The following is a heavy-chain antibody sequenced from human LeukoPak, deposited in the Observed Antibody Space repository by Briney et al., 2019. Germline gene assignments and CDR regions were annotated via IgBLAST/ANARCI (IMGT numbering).Heavy chain of an antibody. D-gene: IGHD3-10*01. V-gene: IGHV3-30*18. CDR2: ISYDGSNK. J-gene: IGHJ6*02. CDR1: GFTFSSYG. Sequence: GRSLRLSCAASGFTFSSYGRHWVRQAPGKGLEWVAVISYDGSNKYYADSVKGRFTISRDNSKNTLYLQMNSLRAEDTAVYYCAKEVAPDYYGSGSLYGMDVWGQGTTVTVSS. CDR3: AKEVAPDYYGSGSLYGMDV.